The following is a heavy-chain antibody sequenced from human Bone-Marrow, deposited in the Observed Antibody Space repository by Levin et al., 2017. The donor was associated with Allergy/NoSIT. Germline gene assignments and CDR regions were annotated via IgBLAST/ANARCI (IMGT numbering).Heavy chain of an antibody. Sequence: LSLTCAASGFSVGNNYMSWVRQAQGKGLEWVSVIYSGGTTFYADSVRGRFTISRDNSKNTLYLQMNSLRAEDTAIYYCATSPTAGHWGQGTLVTVSS. D-gene: IGHD2-21*02. CDR1: GFSVGNNY. CDR2: IYSGGTT. V-gene: IGHV3-53*01. J-gene: IGHJ4*02. CDR3: ATSPTAGH.